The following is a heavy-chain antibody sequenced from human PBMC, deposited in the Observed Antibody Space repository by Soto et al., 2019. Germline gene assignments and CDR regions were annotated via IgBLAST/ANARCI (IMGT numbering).Heavy chain of an antibody. CDR3: ASLVYDFWSGYYTRENYYYYYGMDV. J-gene: IGHJ6*02. V-gene: IGHV4-39*01. Sequence: SLTCTVSGGSISSSSYYWGWIRQPPGKGLEWIGSIYYSGSTYYNPSLKSRVTISVDTSKNQFSLKLSSVTAADTAVYYCASLVYDFWSGYYTRENYYYYYGMDVWGQGTTVTVSS. D-gene: IGHD3-3*01. CDR1: GGSISSSSYY. CDR2: IYYSGST.